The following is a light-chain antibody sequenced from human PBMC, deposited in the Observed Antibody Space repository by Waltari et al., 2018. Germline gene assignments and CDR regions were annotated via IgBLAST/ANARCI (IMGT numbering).Light chain of an antibody. J-gene: IGLJ2*01. CDR2: DVS. Sequence: QSALTRPASVSGSPGQSITISCTGTSRDVGAYNYVSGYQQHPGKAPKLMIFDVSNRPSGVSNRFSGSKSGNTASLTISGLQAEDEAGYYCSSYISSSTLELFGGGTSLTVL. CDR1: SRDVGAYNY. CDR3: SSYISSSTLEL. V-gene: IGLV2-14*03.